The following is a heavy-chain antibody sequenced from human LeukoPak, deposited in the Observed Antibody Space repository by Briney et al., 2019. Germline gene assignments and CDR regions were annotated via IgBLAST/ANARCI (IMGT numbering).Heavy chain of an antibody. V-gene: IGHV1-2*02. J-gene: IGHJ3*02. CDR2: INPDSGGT. CDR1: GYTFTGYY. D-gene: IGHD3-16*01. Sequence: AASVKVSCKASGYTFTGYYIHWVRQAPGQGLEWMGWINPDSGGTNYAQKFQGGVTMTRDTSISTAYMELSRPRSDDTAVYYCARDGLGGSGAFDIWGQGTMVTVSS. CDR3: ARDGLGGSGAFDI.